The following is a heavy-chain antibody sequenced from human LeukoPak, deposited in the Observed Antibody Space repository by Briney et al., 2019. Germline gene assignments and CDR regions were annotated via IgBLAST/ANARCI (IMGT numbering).Heavy chain of an antibody. CDR1: GFTFSTYS. Sequence: GGSLRLSCAASGFTFSTYSMNWVRQAPGKGLEWVSYITSSSTTIYYTDSVKGRFTISRDNAKNSLYLQMNSLRDEDTAVYYCATTYAGSGSYSFDYWGQGTLVTVSS. CDR2: ITSSSTTI. D-gene: IGHD3-10*01. V-gene: IGHV3-48*02. CDR3: ATTYAGSGSYSFDY. J-gene: IGHJ4*02.